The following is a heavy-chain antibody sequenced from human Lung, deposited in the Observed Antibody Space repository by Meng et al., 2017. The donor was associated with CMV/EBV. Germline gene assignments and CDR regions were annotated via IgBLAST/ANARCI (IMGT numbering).Heavy chain of an antibody. CDR1: GFTFSSYW. J-gene: IGHJ3*02. CDR3: AREQPNSDAFDI. CDR2: INSDGSST. Sequence: GESXKISCAASGFTFSSYWMHWVRQAPGKGLVWASRINSDGSSTSYADSVKGRFTISRDNAKNTLYLQMNSLRAEDTAVYYCAREQPNSDAFDIWGQGTMVTVSS. V-gene: IGHV3-74*01. D-gene: IGHD4-23*01.